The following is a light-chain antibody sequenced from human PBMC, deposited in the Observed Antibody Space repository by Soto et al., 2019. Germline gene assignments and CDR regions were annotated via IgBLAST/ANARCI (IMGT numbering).Light chain of an antibody. CDR2: DAS. CDR1: QSVSSY. Sequence: EIVLTQSPATLSLSPGERATLSCRASQSVSSYLAWYQQKPGQAPRLLISDASNRATGIPARFSGSGSGTDLTLTVSSLEPEDFAVYYCQQRRDWPLTVGGGTKVEI. J-gene: IGKJ4*01. CDR3: QQRRDWPLT. V-gene: IGKV3-11*01.